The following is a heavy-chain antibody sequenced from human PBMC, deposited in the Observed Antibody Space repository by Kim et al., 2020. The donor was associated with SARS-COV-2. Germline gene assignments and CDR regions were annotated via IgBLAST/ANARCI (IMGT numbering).Heavy chain of an antibody. CDR3: ARVVRGGGYSYGYGLFDSWFDP. D-gene: IGHD5-18*01. CDR2: IIPIFGTA. CDR1: GGTFSSYA. Sequence: SVKVSCKASGGTFSSYAISWVRQAPGQGLEWMGGIIPIFGTANYAQKFQGRVTITADESTSTAYMELSSLRSEDTAVYYCARVVRGGGYSYGYGLFDSWFDPWGQGTLVTVSS. J-gene: IGHJ5*02. V-gene: IGHV1-69*13.